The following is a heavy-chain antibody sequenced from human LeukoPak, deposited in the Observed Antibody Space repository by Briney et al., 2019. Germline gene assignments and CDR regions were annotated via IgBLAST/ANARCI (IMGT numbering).Heavy chain of an antibody. J-gene: IGHJ3*01. Sequence: GGSLRLSCAASGFTFSSYEMNWVRQAPGKGLEWVSYISSSGSTIYYADSVKGRFTISRDNAKNSLYLQMNSLRADDTAMYYCVRDQPLWGTEKDGFDFWGRGTKVTVSS. V-gene: IGHV3-48*03. CDR3: VRDQPLWGTEKDGFDF. D-gene: IGHD5-24*01. CDR2: ISSSGSTI. CDR1: GFTFSSYE.